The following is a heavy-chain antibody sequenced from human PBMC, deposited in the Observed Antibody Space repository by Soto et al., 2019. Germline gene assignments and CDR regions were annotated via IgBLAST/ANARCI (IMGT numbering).Heavy chain of an antibody. V-gene: IGHV4-61*01. CDR1: GGSVSSGSYY. CDR2: ICYSGST. CDR3: ARGVYTSSWYYNYFDY. J-gene: IGHJ4*02. Sequence: SETLSLTCTVSGGSVSSGSYYWSWIRQPPGKGLEWIGYICYSGSTNYNPSLKSRVTISVDTSKNQFSVKLSSVTAADTAVYYCARGVYTSSWYYNYFDYWGQGTLVTVSS. D-gene: IGHD6-13*01.